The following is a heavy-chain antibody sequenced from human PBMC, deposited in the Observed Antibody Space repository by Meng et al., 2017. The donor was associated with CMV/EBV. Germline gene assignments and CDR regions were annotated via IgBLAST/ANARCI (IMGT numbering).Heavy chain of an antibody. Sequence: QVQITQWGEGPLKLSEPLSLTCAVSGGSFSGYYWSWIRQPPGKGLEWIGEINHSGSPNYNPSLKSRVTISVDTSKNQFSLKLSSVTAADTAVYYCARVWDSGWDYWGQGTLVTVSS. CDR3: ARVWDSGWDY. J-gene: IGHJ4*02. CDR1: GGSFSGYY. D-gene: IGHD3-22*01. CDR2: INHSGSP. V-gene: IGHV4-34*01.